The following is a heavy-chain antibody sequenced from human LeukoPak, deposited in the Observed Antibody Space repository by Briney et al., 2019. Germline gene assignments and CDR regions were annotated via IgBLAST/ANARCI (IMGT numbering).Heavy chain of an antibody. J-gene: IGHJ4*02. CDR2: IYYSGTT. D-gene: IGHD1-26*01. CDR3: ARGFGGATTSFDY. V-gene: IGHV4-61*01. Sequence: PSKTLSLTCTVSGGSVSSGTCYWSWIRQPPGKGLEWIGYIYYSGTTNYNPSLKSRVTISIDTSRNQFSLKLSSVTAADTAVYYCARGFGGATTSFDYWGQGTLVTVSS. CDR1: GGSVSSGTCY.